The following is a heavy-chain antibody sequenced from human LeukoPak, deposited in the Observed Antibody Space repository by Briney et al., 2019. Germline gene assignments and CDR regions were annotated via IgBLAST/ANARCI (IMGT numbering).Heavy chain of an antibody. J-gene: IGHJ4*02. Sequence: GGSLRLSCAASGFTVSSNYMSWVRQAPGKGLEWVSVIYSGGSTYYADSVKGRFTLSRDNSQSTLYLQMNSLRTGDTAIYYCAKQIDGSGTFLYPKYFDYWGQGTLVTVSS. CDR1: GFTVSSNY. CDR2: IYSGGST. CDR3: AKQIDGSGTFLYPKYFDY. D-gene: IGHD3-10*01. V-gene: IGHV3-53*05.